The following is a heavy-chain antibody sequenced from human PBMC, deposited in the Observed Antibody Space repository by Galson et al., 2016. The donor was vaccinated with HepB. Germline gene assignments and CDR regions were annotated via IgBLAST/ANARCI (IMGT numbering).Heavy chain of an antibody. V-gene: IGHV3-21*01. CDR3: ARTLPRVGAFDI. Sequence: SLRLSCAASGFTFSISSMNWVRQAPGKGLEWVSSISTRSSYIYYADSVKGRFTISRDNAKNSLYLQMNSLRAEDTAVYYCARTLPRVGAFDIWGQGTMVTVSS. CDR2: ISTRSSYI. CDR1: GFTFSISS. J-gene: IGHJ3*02.